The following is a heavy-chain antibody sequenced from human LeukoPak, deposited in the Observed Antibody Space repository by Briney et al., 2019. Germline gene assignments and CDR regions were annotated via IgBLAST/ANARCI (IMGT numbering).Heavy chain of an antibody. CDR2: ISYDGSNK. D-gene: IGHD5-18*01. J-gene: IGHJ4*02. CDR1: GFTFSSYA. V-gene: IGHV3-30-3*01. CDR3: ARVRQSYNYAYFDY. Sequence: GGSLRLSCAASGFTFSSYAMHWVRQAPGKGLEWVAVISYDGSNKYYADSVKGRFTISRDNSKNTLYLQMNNLRAEDTAVYYCARVRQSYNYAYFDYWGQGTLVTVSS.